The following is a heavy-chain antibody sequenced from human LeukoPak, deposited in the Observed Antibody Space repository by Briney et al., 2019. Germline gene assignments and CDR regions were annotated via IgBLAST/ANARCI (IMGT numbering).Heavy chain of an antibody. CDR3: AKDISSSWPFDY. D-gene: IGHD6-13*01. CDR2: ISGSGGST. J-gene: IGHJ4*02. Sequence: GRSLRLSCAASGFTFSSYAMHWVRQAPGKGLEWVSAISGSGGSTYYADSVKGRFTISRDNSKNTLYLQMNSLRAEDTAVYYCAKDISSSWPFDYWGQGTLVTVSS. CDR1: GFTFSSYA. V-gene: IGHV3-23*01.